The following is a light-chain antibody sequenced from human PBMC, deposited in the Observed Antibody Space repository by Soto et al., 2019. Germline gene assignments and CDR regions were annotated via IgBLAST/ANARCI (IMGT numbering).Light chain of an antibody. CDR2: EDS. V-gene: IGLV2-23*01. J-gene: IGLJ3*02. CDR1: SSDVGSNNV. Sequence: QSALTQPASVSGSPGQSITISCTGTSSDVGSNNVVSWYQKHPGKVPKVMVYEDSKRPSGVSNRFSGSKSGNPASLTISGLQAEDEADYYCCSYAGSGTWVFGGGTKLTVL. CDR3: CSYAGSGTWV.